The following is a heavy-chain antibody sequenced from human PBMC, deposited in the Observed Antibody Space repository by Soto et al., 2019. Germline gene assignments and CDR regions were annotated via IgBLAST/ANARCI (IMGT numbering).Heavy chain of an antibody. CDR3: ARGYLEMATSPFDY. D-gene: IGHD5-12*01. J-gene: IGHJ4*02. CDR2: IYYSGST. CDR1: GGSISSGGYY. Sequence: PSETLSLTCTVSGGSISSGGYYWSWIRQHPGKGLEWIGYIYYSGSTYYNLSLKSRVTISVDTSKEQFSLKLSSATAADTAVYYCARGYLEMATSPFDYWGQGTLVTVS. V-gene: IGHV4-31*03.